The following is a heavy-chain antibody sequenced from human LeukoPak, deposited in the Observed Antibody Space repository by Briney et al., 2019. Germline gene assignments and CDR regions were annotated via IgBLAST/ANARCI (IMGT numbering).Heavy chain of an antibody. CDR1: GFTFSSYA. V-gene: IGHV3-23*01. CDR2: ISGSGGST. CDR3: AKDLKVRGVINFDY. D-gene: IGHD3-10*01. Sequence: PGGSLRLSCAASGFTFSSYAMSWVRQAPGKGLEWVSAISGSGGSTYYADSVKGRFTISRDNSKNTLYLQMNSPRAEDTAVYYCAKDLKVRGVINFDYWGQGTLVTVSS. J-gene: IGHJ4*02.